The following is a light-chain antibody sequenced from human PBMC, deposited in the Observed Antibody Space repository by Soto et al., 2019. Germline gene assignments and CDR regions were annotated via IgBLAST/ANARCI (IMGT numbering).Light chain of an antibody. CDR3: QQYDTWPLT. CDR1: QSVGSN. J-gene: IGKJ4*01. CDR2: DAS. Sequence: EIGITQSPSTLSVSPGERVTLSCRARQSVGSNLAWYQQTPGQAPRVVIYDASTRATVIPARFSGSGSGTEFTLTISSLQSEDFAVYYCQQYDTWPLTFGGGTKVDIK. V-gene: IGKV3-15*01.